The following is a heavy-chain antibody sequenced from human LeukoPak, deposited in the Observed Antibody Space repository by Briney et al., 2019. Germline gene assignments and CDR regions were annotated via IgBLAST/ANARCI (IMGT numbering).Heavy chain of an antibody. CDR3: VRSTAYYYYGMDV. Sequence: SVKVSCKASGGTFSSYAISWVRQAPGQGLEWMGGIIPIFGTANYAQKFQGRVTITADKSTSTAYMELSSLRSEDTAVYYCVRSTAYYYYGMDVWGKGTTVTVSS. V-gene: IGHV1-69*06. D-gene: IGHD3-10*01. J-gene: IGHJ6*04. CDR2: IIPIFGTA. CDR1: GGTFSSYA.